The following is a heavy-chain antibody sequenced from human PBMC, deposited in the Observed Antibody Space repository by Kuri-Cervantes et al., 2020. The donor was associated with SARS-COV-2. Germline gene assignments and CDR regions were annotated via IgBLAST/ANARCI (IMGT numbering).Heavy chain of an antibody. V-gene: IGHV3-23*01. J-gene: IGHJ4*02. CDR3: AKSVVVVVAALTYYFDY. CDR1: VFTFSSDA. Sequence: LSLSCAASVFTFSSDAMRCVRQAPGKGLEWVSAISGSGGSTYYADSVKGRFTISRDNSKNTLYLQMNRLRAEDTAVYYCAKSVVVVVAALTYYFDYWGQGTLATVSS. CDR2: ISGSGGST. D-gene: IGHD2-15*01.